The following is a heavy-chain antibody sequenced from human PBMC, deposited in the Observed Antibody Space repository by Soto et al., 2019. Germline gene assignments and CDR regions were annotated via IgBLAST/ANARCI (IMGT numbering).Heavy chain of an antibody. D-gene: IGHD7-27*01. J-gene: IGHJ4*02. V-gene: IGHV4-30-4*08. CDR3: ARGPSGDKVDY. CDR2: IYNCGTT. Sequence: QVQLQESGPGLVKPSQPLSLTCTVSGGSINTVHFYWSWIRQSPDKGLEWIGHIYNCGTTSNNPSLTSRVTIPVDTSNNQSSQKLSSVSAADTAVYYCARGPSGDKVDYWGKGTLVTVSS. CDR1: GGSINTVHFY.